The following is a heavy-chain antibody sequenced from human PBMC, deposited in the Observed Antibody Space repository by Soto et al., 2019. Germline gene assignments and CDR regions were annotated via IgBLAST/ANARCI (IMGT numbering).Heavy chain of an antibody. Sequence: QVQLVQSGAEVKKPGASVKVSCKASGYTFTGYYMHWVRQAPGQGLEWMGWINPNSGGTNYAQKFQGWVTMTRDTSNSMADRELSSLNCDDTAVYYCVRGGWVRMANANSVNYFYYDGMDVWGQGTTVTVSS. D-gene: IGHD3-22*01. CDR3: VRGGWVRMANANSVNYFYYDGMDV. CDR2: INPNSGGT. V-gene: IGHV1-2*04. CDR1: GYTFTGYY. J-gene: IGHJ6*02.